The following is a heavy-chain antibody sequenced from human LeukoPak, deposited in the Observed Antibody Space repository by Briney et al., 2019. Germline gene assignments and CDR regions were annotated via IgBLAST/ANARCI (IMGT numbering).Heavy chain of an antibody. V-gene: IGHV3-23*01. Sequence: PGGSLRVSCAASGFTFSSYAMSWVRQAPGKGLVWVSGISGSGGSTYFADSVKGRFTISRDNSKNTLYLQMNSLRAEDTAVYHCAKGGGMAYYCDYWGQGSLVTVSS. CDR2: ISGSGGST. D-gene: IGHD2-15*01. J-gene: IGHJ4*02. CDR1: GFTFSSYA. CDR3: AKGGGMAYYCDY.